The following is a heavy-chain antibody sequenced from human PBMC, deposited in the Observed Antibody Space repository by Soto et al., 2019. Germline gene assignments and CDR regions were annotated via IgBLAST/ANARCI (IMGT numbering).Heavy chain of an antibody. D-gene: IGHD3-3*01. V-gene: IGHV5-51*01. J-gene: IGHJ6*02. CDR1: GYSFTSYW. Sequence: GESLKISCKGSGYSFTSYWIGRVRQMPGKGLEWMGIIYPGDSDTRYSPSFQGQVTISADKSISTAYLQWSSLKASDTAMYYCERNRTFLDFNYSYYYDMDVWGQGTTVTVSS. CDR3: ERNRTFLDFNYSYYYDMDV. CDR2: IYPGDSDT.